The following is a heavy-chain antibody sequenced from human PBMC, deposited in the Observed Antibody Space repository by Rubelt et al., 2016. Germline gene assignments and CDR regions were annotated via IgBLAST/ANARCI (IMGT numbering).Heavy chain of an antibody. J-gene: IGHJ4*02. CDR2: TSSTGGST. CDR3: ARDRNYYYRSGFSDFDY. Sequence: EVQLLESGGDLVQPGGSLRLSCAASGFTFSSYAMSWVRQAPGKGLEWVAGTSSTGGSTSYADSVKGRFTIYRDNSKNTLYLQMNSLRAEDTAVYYCARDRNYYYRSGFSDFDYWGQGTLVTVSS. V-gene: IGHV3-23*01. CDR1: GFTFSSYA. D-gene: IGHD3-22*01.